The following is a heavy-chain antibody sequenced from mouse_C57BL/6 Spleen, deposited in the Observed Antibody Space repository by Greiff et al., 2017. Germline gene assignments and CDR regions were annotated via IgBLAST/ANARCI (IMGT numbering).Heavy chain of an antibody. V-gene: IGHV1-15*01. CDR3: TRSGGYDGAWFAY. CDR1: GYTFTDYE. CDR2: IDPETGGT. Sequence: VKLQQSGAELVRPGASVTLSCKASGYTFTDYEMHWVKQTPVHGLEWIGAIDPETGGTAYNQKFKGKAILTADKSSSTAYMELRSLTSEDSAVYYCTRSGGYDGAWFAYWGQGTLVTVSA. D-gene: IGHD2-2*01. J-gene: IGHJ3*01.